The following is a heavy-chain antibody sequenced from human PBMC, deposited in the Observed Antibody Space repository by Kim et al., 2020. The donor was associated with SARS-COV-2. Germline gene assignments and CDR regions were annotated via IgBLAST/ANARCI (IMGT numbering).Heavy chain of an antibody. CDR3: AKDDEDCSGGSCYHPGVY. J-gene: IGHJ4*02. Sequence: KGRFTISRDNSKNTLYLQMNSLRAEDTAVYYCAKDDEDCSGGSCYHPGVYWGQGTLVTVSS. D-gene: IGHD2-15*01. V-gene: IGHV3-33*06.